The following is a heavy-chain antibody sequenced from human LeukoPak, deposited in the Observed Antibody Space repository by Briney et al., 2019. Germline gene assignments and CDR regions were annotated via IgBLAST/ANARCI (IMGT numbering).Heavy chain of an antibody. D-gene: IGHD6-13*01. CDR2: INWNGGST. Sequence: PGGSLRLSCAASGFTFSTYWMNWVRQAPGKGLEWVSGINWNGGSTGYADSVKGRFTISRDNAKNSLYLQMNSLRAEDTALYYCATGRRGRQQLVVGYFDYWGQGTLVTVSS. CDR1: GFTFSTYW. CDR3: ATGRRGRQQLVVGYFDY. V-gene: IGHV3-20*04. J-gene: IGHJ4*02.